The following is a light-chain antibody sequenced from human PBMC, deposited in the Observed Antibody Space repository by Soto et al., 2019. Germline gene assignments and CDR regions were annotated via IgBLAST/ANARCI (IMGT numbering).Light chain of an antibody. Sequence: DIQLTQSPSSLSASVGDRVTITCRASQNLRNYLNWYQQKPGKAPELLIYAASTLQSGVPSRFSGSGSGTDFTLTISGLQSEDFATYYCQQSYRTPPYSFGQGIKLEI. CDR2: AAS. CDR1: QNLRNY. J-gene: IGKJ2*01. V-gene: IGKV1-39*01. CDR3: QQSYRTPPYS.